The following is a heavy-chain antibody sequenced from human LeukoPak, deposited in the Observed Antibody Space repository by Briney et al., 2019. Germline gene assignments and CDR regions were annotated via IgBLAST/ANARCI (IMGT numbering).Heavy chain of an antibody. D-gene: IGHD1-1*01. CDR3: AKGQELDDGVFDS. Sequence: QPGRSLRLSCAASGFTFSRIAMTWVRQAPGKGLEWVSTIRSNGDAAYNADSVRGRFAISRDNSKNALFLQMNSLRVEDTAIYYCAKGQELDDGVFDSWGQGTLVTVSS. CDR2: IRSNGDAA. J-gene: IGHJ4*02. V-gene: IGHV3-23*01. CDR1: GFTFSRIA.